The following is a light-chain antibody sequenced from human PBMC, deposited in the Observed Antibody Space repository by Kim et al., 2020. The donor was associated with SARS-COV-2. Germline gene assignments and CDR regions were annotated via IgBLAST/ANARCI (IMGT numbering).Light chain of an antibody. CDR2: GAY. Sequence: EIVLTQSPSTLSLSPGERTTLSCRASQGVSSSYLAWYQQKPGQSPRLLIYGAYSRATGIPDRFSGSGSGTDFSLTISRLEPEDFAVYYCQQYSSSLFTFGPGTKVEIK. J-gene: IGKJ3*01. CDR3: QQYSSSLFT. V-gene: IGKV3-20*01. CDR1: QGVSSSY.